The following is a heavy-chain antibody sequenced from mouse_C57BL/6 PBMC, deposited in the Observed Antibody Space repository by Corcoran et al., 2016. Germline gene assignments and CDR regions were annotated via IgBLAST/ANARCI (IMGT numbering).Heavy chain of an antibody. Sequence: QIQLVESGTEQKKPGEAVKIACKAASCTISTYGMSWVKQAPGKGLKGMSGINTYSGVRTYADDFKGRFAFSLETSASTAYLQINNLKNEETATYFCARGSNLRMDYCGQGTSVTVSS. J-gene: IGHJ4*01. V-gene: IGHV9-3*01. D-gene: IGHD2-5*01. CDR1: SCTISTYG. CDR3: ARGSNLRMDY. CDR2: INTYSGVR.